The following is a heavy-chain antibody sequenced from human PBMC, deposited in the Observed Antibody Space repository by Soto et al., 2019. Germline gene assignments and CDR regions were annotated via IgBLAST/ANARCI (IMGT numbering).Heavy chain of an antibody. CDR2: INAGNGNT. Sequence: QVQLVQSGAEVKKPGASVKVSCKASGYTFTSYAMHWVRQAPGQRLEWMGWINAGNGNTKYSQKFQGRVTXTXDXXASTAYMELSNLSSEDTAVYYCARGPGGPDGPGDYWGQGTLVTVSS. V-gene: IGHV1-3*01. J-gene: IGHJ4*02. CDR1: GYTFTSYA. D-gene: IGHD2-15*01. CDR3: ARGPGGPDGPGDY.